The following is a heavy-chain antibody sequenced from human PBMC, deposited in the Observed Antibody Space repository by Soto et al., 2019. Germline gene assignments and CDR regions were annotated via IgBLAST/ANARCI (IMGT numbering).Heavy chain of an antibody. CDR2: IIPIFGTA. Sequence: SVKVSCKASGGTFSSYAISWVRQAPGQGLEWMGGIIPIFGTANYAQKFEGRVKITGDESTSTACMELSSLRSEDTAVYYCARAPGYSSSSPFDYWGQGTLVTVSS. CDR3: ARAPGYSSSSPFDY. CDR1: GGTFSSYA. V-gene: IGHV1-69*13. J-gene: IGHJ4*02. D-gene: IGHD6-6*01.